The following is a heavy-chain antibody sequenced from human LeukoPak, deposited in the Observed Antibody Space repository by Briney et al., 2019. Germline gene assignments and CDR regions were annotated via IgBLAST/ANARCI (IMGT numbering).Heavy chain of an antibody. CDR1: GFTFSRYG. V-gene: IGHV3-48*03. CDR3: ARPTLLRYFDWLRGDFNY. J-gene: IGHJ4*02. CDR2: ISNNGNTR. D-gene: IGHD3-9*01. Sequence: SGGSLRLSCAASGFTFSRYGMHWVRQTPGKGLEWVSYISNNGNTRYYADSVKGRFTISRDNAKNSLYLQMNSLRAEDTAVYYCARPTLLRYFDWLRGDFNYWGQGTLVTVSS.